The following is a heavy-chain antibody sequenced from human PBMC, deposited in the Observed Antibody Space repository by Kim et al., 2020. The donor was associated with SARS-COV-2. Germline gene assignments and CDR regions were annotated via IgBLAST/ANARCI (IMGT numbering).Heavy chain of an antibody. CDR3: ARLQQHFDY. D-gene: IGHD6-13*01. CDR1: GGSISSSSYY. Sequence: SETLSLTCTVSGGSISSSSYYWGWIRQPPGKGLEWIGSIYYSGSTYYNPSLKSRVTISVDTSKNQFSLKLSSVTAADTAVYYCARLQQHFDYWGQGTLVTVSS. V-gene: IGHV4-39*01. J-gene: IGHJ4*02. CDR2: IYYSGST.